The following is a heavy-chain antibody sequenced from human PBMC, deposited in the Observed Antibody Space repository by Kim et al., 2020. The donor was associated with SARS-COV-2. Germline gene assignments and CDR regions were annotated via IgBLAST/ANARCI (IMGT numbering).Heavy chain of an antibody. Sequence: SVKVSCKASGGTFSSYAISWVRQAPGQGLEWMGRIILTLGIATYAQKSKGRVTITPAKSPGTATMRLTTLRSEDTAGYYWAKSIPMVGGVCTSPYYFAY. D-gene: IGHD3-10*01. CDR3: AKSIPMVGGVCTSPYYFAY. CDR1: GGTFSSYA. V-gene: IGHV1-69*04. CDR2: IILTLGIA. J-gene: IGHJ4*01.